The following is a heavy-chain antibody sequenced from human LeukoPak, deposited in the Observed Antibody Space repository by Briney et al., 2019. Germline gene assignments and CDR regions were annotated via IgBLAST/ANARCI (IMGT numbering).Heavy chain of an antibody. CDR3: ARYSATWDEDY. D-gene: IGHD5-12*01. CDR1: GFTFSSYV. V-gene: IGHV3-23*01. CDR2: ITGIGDST. J-gene: IGHJ4*02. Sequence: GGSLRLSCAASGFTFSSYVMTWVRQPPGKGPEWVSSITGIGDSTFYGDSVNGRFTISRDNAKNTLYLQMNSLTVEDTALYYCARYSATWDEDYWGQGTLVTVSS.